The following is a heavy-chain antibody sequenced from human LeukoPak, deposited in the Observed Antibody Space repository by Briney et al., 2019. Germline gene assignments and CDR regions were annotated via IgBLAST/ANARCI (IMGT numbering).Heavy chain of an antibody. V-gene: IGHV3-48*01. CDR2: ISSRSSTI. CDR3: ARGAGSGRNHFDY. J-gene: IGHJ4*02. CDR1: GFTFSSNS. Sequence: GGSLRLSCAASGFTFSSNSMNWVRQAPGKGLEWVSYISSRSSTIYYADSVKGRFTISRDNATNSLYLQMNSLKAEDTGVYYCARGAGSGRNHFDYWGQGTLVTVSS. D-gene: IGHD6-19*01.